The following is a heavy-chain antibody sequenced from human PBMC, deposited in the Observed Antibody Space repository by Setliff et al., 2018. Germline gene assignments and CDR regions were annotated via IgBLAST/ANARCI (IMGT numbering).Heavy chain of an antibody. Sequence: SETLSLTCTVSGGSVSNSGFFWGWLRQAPGKGLEWIGYIYYSGSTYYNPPLKSRVTISLDTSENQFSLELTSVTAADTAVYYCARSRTIAVKGGVFAVWGRGTLVTVSS. J-gene: IGHJ2*01. CDR3: ARSRTIAVKGGVFAV. V-gene: IGHV4-31*02. D-gene: IGHD6-19*01. CDR1: GGSVSNSGFF. CDR2: IYYSGST.